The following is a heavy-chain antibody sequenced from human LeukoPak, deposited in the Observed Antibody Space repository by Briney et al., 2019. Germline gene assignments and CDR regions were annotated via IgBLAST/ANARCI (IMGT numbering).Heavy chain of an antibody. J-gene: IGHJ3*02. Sequence: GGSLRLSCAASGFTFSNYGMSWVRQAPGKGLEWVSAISGSGGSTCNADSVKGRFTISRDNAKNSLYLQMNTLGAEDTAVYYCARESGTFIDAFDIWGHGTMVTVSS. CDR3: ARESGTFIDAFDI. CDR1: GFTFSNYG. CDR2: ISGSGGST. V-gene: IGHV3-23*01.